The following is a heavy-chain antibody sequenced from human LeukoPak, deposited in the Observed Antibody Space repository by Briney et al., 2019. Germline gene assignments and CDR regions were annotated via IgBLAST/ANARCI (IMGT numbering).Heavy chain of an antibody. V-gene: IGHV3-7*05. CDR3: ASLRGWHGYGAYEI. J-gene: IGHJ3*02. Sequence: PGGSLRLSCAASRFTFSSYRMSWLRQAPGKGLACVAHINQNEREIYYADSVKGRFTISRDNAENSLFLQLNSLRAEDTAVYFCASLRGWHGYGAYEIWGEGTLVTVSS. CDR1: RFTFSSYR. CDR2: INQNEREI. D-gene: IGHD6-19*01.